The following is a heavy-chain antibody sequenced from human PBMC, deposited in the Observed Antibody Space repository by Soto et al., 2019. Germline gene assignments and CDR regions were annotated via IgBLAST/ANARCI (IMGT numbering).Heavy chain of an antibody. D-gene: IGHD1-1*01. CDR2: IAGKT. J-gene: IGHJ4*02. Sequence: GGSLRLSCATSGFTLSNSVMSWVRQAPGKGLKWVSTIAGKTYYSDSVKGRFTFSRDYSQSTLYLQLNSLRAEDTAVYYCARKIDVPTGMLDHWGQGTLVTVSS. V-gene: IGHV3-23*01. CDR1: GFTLSNSV. CDR3: ARKIDVPTGMLDH.